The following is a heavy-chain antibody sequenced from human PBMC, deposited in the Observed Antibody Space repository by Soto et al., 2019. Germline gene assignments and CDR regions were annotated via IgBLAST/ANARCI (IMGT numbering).Heavy chain of an antibody. D-gene: IGHD3-16*01. CDR2: ISTSGGST. J-gene: IGHJ6*03. CDR3: AKDMGEAGPYYYYYMDV. Sequence: EVQLLESGGDLVQPGGSLRLSCAASGFIFSNYATTWVRQAPGEGLEWVSAISTSGGSTYYADSVKGRFTISRDNSKNTLYLQMNSLRAEDTAVYYCAKDMGEAGPYYYYYMDVWGKGTTVTVSS. V-gene: IGHV3-23*01. CDR1: GFIFSNYA.